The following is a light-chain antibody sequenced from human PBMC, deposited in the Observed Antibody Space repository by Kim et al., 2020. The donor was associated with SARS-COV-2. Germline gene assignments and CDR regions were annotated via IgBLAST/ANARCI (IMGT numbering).Light chain of an antibody. V-gene: IGKV1-39*01. CDR2: ATS. Sequence: SVGDRVTITCRASQNITTYLHWYQQKPGKAPSLLIYATSNLEAGVPSRFSGSGSGTDFTLTISSLQPDDFATYYCQQSYSAPLFTFGPGTKVDIK. CDR1: QNITTY. CDR3: QQSYSAPLFT. J-gene: IGKJ3*01.